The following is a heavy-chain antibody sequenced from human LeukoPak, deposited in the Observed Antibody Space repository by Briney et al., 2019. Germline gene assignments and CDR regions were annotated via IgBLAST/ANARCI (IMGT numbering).Heavy chain of an antibody. V-gene: IGHV4-31*03. CDR1: GGSISSGGYY. Sequence: PSQTLSLTCTVSGGSISSGGYYWGWIRQHPGKGLEWIGYIYYSGSTYYNPSLKSRVTISVDTSKNQFSLKLSSVTAADTAVYYCARSLGYCSGGSCYSSYYYGMDVWGQGTTVTVSS. CDR2: IYYSGST. D-gene: IGHD2-15*01. CDR3: ARSLGYCSGGSCYSSYYYGMDV. J-gene: IGHJ6*02.